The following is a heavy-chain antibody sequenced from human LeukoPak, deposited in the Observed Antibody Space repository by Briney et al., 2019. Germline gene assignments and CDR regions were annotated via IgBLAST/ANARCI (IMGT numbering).Heavy chain of an antibody. Sequence: GGSLRLSCAASGFTFSSYGMHWVRQAPGKGLEWVAFIRYDGSNKYYADSVKGRFTISRDNSKNTLYLQMNSLRAEDTAVYYCAKPASSGYNYFDYWGQGTLVTVSS. CDR3: AKPASSGYNYFDY. V-gene: IGHV3-30*02. D-gene: IGHD3-22*01. CDR2: IRYDGSNK. J-gene: IGHJ4*02. CDR1: GFTFSSYG.